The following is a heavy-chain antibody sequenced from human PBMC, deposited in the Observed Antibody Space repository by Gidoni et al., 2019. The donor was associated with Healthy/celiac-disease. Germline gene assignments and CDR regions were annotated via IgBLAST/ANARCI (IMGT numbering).Heavy chain of an antibody. CDR1: AGSIRSGSYY. D-gene: IGHD4-4*01. J-gene: IGHJ6*02. CDR3: ARVTVTGGDYYYGMDV. CDR2: IYTSGST. V-gene: IGHV4-61*02. Sequence: QVQLQESGPGLVKPSQTLSLACTVSAGSIRSGSYYWSWIRQPAGKGLEWIGRIYTSGSTNYNPSLKSRVTISVDTSKNQFSLKLSSVTAADTAVYYCARVTVTGGDYYYGMDVWGQGTTVTVSS.